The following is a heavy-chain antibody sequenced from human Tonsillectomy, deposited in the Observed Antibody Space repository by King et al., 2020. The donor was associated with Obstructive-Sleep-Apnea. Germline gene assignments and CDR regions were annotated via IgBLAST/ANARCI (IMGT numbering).Heavy chain of an antibody. CDR3: ARHRGVEDYGGYGDYFDY. CDR1: GVSISNYY. CDR2: MYYSGNT. J-gene: IGHJ4*02. Sequence: QLQESGPGLVKPSETLSLTCTVSGVSISNYYWSWIRQPPGKGLEWVGDMYYSGNTNFNPSLKSRVTISADTSKIQFSLRLSSVTAADTAVYYCARHRGVEDYGGYGDYFDYWGQGTLVTVSS. D-gene: IGHD5-12*01. V-gene: IGHV4-59*08.